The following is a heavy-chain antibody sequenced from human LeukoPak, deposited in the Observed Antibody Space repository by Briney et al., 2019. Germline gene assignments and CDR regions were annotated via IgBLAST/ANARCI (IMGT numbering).Heavy chain of an antibody. CDR3: ARDRPYYYDSSGYLGSGAAFDI. Sequence: SGGSLRLSCAASGFTFSSYSMNWVRQAPGKGLEWVSSISSSSSYIYYADSVKGRFTISRDNAKNSLYLQMNSLRAEDTAVYYCARDRPYYYDSSGYLGSGAAFDIWGQGTMVTVSS. J-gene: IGHJ3*02. D-gene: IGHD3-22*01. CDR1: GFTFSSYS. CDR2: ISSSSSYI. V-gene: IGHV3-21*01.